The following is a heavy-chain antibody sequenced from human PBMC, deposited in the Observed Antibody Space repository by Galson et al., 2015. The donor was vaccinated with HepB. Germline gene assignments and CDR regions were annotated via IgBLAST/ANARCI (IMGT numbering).Heavy chain of an antibody. CDR3: TKVFTSGWYHDAFDI. CDR1: GFTFGDYA. Sequence: AASGFTFGDYAMHWVRQAPGKGLEYVSAISSNGGSTFYVNSVKGRFTISRDNSKNTLYLQMGSLRAEDMAVYYCTKVFTSGWYHDAFDIWGQGTMVTVSS. V-gene: IGHV3-64*01. D-gene: IGHD6-19*01. J-gene: IGHJ3*02. CDR2: ISSNGGST.